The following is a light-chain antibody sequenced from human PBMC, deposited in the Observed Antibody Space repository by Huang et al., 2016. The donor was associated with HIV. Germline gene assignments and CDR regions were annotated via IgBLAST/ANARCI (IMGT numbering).Light chain of an antibody. CDR3: QQTHSSPRT. J-gene: IGKJ1*01. CDR1: QSIDNY. V-gene: IGKV1-39*01. CDR2: SAS. Sequence: DIQMTQTPPSLSASVGDRVTITCRTNQSIDNYFNWYQQKPGEAPKLLIHSASTLQSGVPSRFSGSGSGTDFTLTMNTLQPEDLATYYCQQTHSSPRTFGQGTKVEIK.